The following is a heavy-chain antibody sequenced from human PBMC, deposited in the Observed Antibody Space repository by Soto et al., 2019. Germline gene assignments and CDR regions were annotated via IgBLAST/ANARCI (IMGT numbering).Heavy chain of an antibody. D-gene: IGHD2-21*01. CDR2: INMRGGNS. CDR3: AKEGAIPGEVDA. CDR1: GFIFTDWF. J-gene: IGHJ1*01. V-gene: IGHV1-46*01. Sequence: HLAQSGPEVKRPGASVKISCKASGFIFTDWFMHWVRQAPGLGREWMGIINMRGGNSIYSQKFQETGTMPRDTSTSTLYVDLSSLTSADTAVYYCAKEGAIPGEVDAWGQGTLVTVSS.